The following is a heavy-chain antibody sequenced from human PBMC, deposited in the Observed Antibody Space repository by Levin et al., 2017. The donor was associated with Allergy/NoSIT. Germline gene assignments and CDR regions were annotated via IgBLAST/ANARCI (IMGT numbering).Heavy chain of an antibody. V-gene: IGHV3-23*01. CDR1: GFTFSSYA. CDR2: ISNNGGYT. Sequence: AGGSLRLSCAASGFTFSSYAMSWVRQAPGKGLEWVSGISNNGGYTQYADSVMGRITISRDNWKNTLYRHMDSLRVEDTAVYYCGQGVGGWTSSAVDSWGQGTLVTVSS. J-gene: IGHJ4*02. D-gene: IGHD6-19*01. CDR3: GQGVGGWTSSAVDS.